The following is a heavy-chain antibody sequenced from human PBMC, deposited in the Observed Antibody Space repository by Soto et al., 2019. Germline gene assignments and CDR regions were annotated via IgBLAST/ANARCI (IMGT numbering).Heavy chain of an antibody. CDR2: INPSSGET. V-gene: IGHV1-18*01. J-gene: IGHJ5*02. CDR3: ARDWYPRFDP. Sequence: QIQLVQSGGEVRTPGASVKVSCKASGYTFSSYGITWVRQAPGQGLEWLGWINPSSGETNYAQKFQGGVIVTTDTSTTTGYMELRHLIFDGTAVYYCARDWYPRFDPWGQGTLVTVSS. CDR1: GYTFSSYG. D-gene: IGHD6-13*01.